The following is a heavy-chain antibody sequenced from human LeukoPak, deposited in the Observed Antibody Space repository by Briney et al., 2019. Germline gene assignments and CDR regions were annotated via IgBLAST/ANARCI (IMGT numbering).Heavy chain of an antibody. V-gene: IGHV3-21*01. D-gene: IGHD5-24*01. CDR3: ARRRDGYNSGDY. CDR1: GFTFSSYS. CDR2: ISSSSSYI. J-gene: IGHJ4*02. Sequence: GGSLRLSCAASGFTFSSYSMNWVRQAPGKGLEWVSSISSSSSYIYYADSVKGRFTISRDNAKNSLYLQMNSLRAEDTAVYYCARRRDGYNSGDYWGQGTLVTVSS.